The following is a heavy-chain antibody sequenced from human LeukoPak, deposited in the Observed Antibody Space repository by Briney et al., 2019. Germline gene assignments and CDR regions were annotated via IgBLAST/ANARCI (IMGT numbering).Heavy chain of an antibody. CDR1: AFTFSSYS. V-gene: IGHV3-48*02. D-gene: IGHD6-19*01. J-gene: IGHJ6*02. Sequence: PGGSLRLSCVASAFTFSSYSMNWVRQAPGKGLEWVSYISGSGNTMYYADSVKGRFTISRDNPKNSLYLQMNSLRDEDTAVYYCARRMYNSAWSSNGVDVWGQGTTVTVSS. CDR2: ISGSGNTM. CDR3: ARRMYNSAWSSNGVDV.